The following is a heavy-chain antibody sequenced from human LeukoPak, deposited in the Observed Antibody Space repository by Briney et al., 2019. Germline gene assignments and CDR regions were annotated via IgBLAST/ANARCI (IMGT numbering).Heavy chain of an antibody. CDR2: ISSDETNK. CDR1: GFTFSSYA. J-gene: IGHJ4*02. Sequence: GGSLRLSCAASGFTFSSYAMSWVRQAPGKGLEWVAFISSDETNKYYADSVKDRFTISRDNSKNTLYLQMNTLRDEDAAVYYCDPHDSSSHFWGQGTLVTVSS. CDR3: DPHDSSSHF. D-gene: IGHD6-6*01. V-gene: IGHV3-30-3*01.